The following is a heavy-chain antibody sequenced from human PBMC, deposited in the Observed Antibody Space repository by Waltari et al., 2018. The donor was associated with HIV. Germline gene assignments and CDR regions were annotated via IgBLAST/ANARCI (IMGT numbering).Heavy chain of an antibody. V-gene: IGHV5-51*01. CDR2: IYPGDSNT. J-gene: IGHJ5*02. CDR1: GYSFTTYW. D-gene: IGHD2-15*01. CDR3: ARQQYCSGGSCSKYNWFDP. Sequence: EVQLVQSGAEVKKPGESLKTPCKGSGYSFTTYWIGWGRQFTGKGWEWLGIIYPGDSNTRYSPSFAGHVTISVDKSINTAYLQWSSLKASDTAMYYCARQQYCSGGSCSKYNWFDPWGQGTLVTVSS.